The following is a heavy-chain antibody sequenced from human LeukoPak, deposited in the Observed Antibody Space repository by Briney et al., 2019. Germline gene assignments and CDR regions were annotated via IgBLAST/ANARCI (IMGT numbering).Heavy chain of an antibody. J-gene: IGHJ4*02. CDR2: ISSTGSTI. CDR1: RFTFSSYS. CDR3: ARDQGGSYSF. V-gene: IGHV3-48*01. Sequence: GGSLRLSCAASRFTFSSYSMNWVRQAPGKGLEWVSYISSTGSTIFYADSVKGRFSISRDNAKNSLYLQMNSLRAEDTAVYYCARDQGGSYSFWGQGTLVTVSS. D-gene: IGHD1-26*01.